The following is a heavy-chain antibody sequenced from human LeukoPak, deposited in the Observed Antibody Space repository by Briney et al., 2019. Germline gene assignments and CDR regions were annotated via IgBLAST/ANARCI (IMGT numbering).Heavy chain of an antibody. J-gene: IGHJ5*02. V-gene: IGHV3-74*01. D-gene: IGHD3-22*01. CDR1: GFTLSSYS. CDR3: ARDLGQYYDTSDNWFDP. CDR2: INRDGINT. Sequence: GGSLRLSCVASGFTLSSYSMNWVRQAPGKGLVWVSRINRDGINTSYADSVKGRFTISRDNAKNTLNLQMNSLRAEDTAVYYCARDLGQYYDTSDNWFDPWGQGTLVTVSS.